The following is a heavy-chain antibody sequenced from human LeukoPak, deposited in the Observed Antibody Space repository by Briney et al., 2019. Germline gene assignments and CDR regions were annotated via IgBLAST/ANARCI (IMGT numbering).Heavy chain of an antibody. CDR3: ARDPGSSGYWYFDL. V-gene: IGHV4-59*01. CDR1: GGSISSYY. CDR2: IYNDGRT. J-gene: IGHJ2*01. Sequence: SETLSLTCTVSGGSISSYYWSWIRRPPGKGLEWIGYIYNDGRTNYNPSLKSRVTISVDTSKNQFSLRLTSVTAADTAVYYCARDPGSSGYWYFDLWGRGTLVTVSS. D-gene: IGHD6-19*01.